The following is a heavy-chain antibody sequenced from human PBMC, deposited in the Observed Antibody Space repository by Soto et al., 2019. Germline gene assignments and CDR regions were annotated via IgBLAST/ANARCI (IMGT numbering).Heavy chain of an antibody. Sequence: QERLVESGGGVVQPEKSLRLLCVASGFTFSGYPIHWVRQAPGKGLEWVAVISYDGNKRSFADSVKGRFNISRDNSRNTVYLEMNGLRSEDTAVYYCTRPSQSSGWFYNWFDPWGQGTLVTVSS. V-gene: IGHV3-30*04. CDR3: TRPSQSSGWFYNWFDP. CDR1: GFTFSGYP. D-gene: IGHD6-19*01. J-gene: IGHJ5*02. CDR2: ISYDGNKR.